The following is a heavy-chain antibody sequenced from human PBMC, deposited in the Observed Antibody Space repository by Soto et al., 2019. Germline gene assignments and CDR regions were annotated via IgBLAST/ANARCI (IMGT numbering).Heavy chain of an antibody. V-gene: IGHV1-69*12. CDR3: ARSGGEGSVAPNELDY. Sequence: QVQLVQSGAEVKKPGSSVKVSCKASGGTFSSYAISWVRQAPGQGLEWMGGIIPIFGTANYAQKFQGRVTMTADESTSTAYMELSSLRSEDTAVYDCARSGGEGSVAPNELDYWGQGTLVTVSS. CDR1: GGTFSSYA. D-gene: IGHD6-19*01. CDR2: IIPIFGTA. J-gene: IGHJ4*02.